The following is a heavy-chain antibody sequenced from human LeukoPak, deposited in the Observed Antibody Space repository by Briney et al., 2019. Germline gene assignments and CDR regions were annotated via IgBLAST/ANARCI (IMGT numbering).Heavy chain of an antibody. J-gene: IGHJ4*02. CDR3: ARDGRSIAVAGTRY. CDR2: ISYDGSNK. V-gene: IGHV3-30*04. D-gene: IGHD6-19*01. Sequence: GGSLRLSCAASGFTFSSYAMHWVRQAPGMGLEWVAVISYDGSNKYYADSVKGRFTISRDNSKNTLYLQMNSLRAEDTAVYYCARDGRSIAVAGTRYWGQGTLVTVSS. CDR1: GFTFSSYA.